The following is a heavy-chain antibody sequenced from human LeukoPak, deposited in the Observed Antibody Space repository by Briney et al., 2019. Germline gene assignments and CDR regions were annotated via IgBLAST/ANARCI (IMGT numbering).Heavy chain of an antibody. J-gene: IGHJ4*02. CDR2: FDPEDGET. V-gene: IGHV1-24*01. D-gene: IGHD3-3*01. CDR1: GYTLTELS. CDR3: ATDPFTIFGVVKDY. Sequence: GASVNVSCKVSGYTLTELSMHWVRQAPGKGLEWMGGFDPEDGETIYAQKFQGRVTMTEDTSTDTAYMELSSLRSEDTAVYYCATDPFTIFGVVKDYWGQGTLVTVSS.